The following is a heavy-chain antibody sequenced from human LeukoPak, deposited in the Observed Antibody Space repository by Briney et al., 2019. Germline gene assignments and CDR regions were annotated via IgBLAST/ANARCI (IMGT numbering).Heavy chain of an antibody. CDR3: ARDATRGGDFDY. V-gene: IGHV3-7*01. J-gene: IGHJ4*02. D-gene: IGHD3-16*01. Sequence: GGSLRLSFAASGFTFSSYWMTWVRQAPGKGLEWVANINQGGSEKYYVDSVKGRFTISRGNAKNSLYLQMNSLRAEDTAVYYCARDATRGGDFDYWGQGTLVTVSS. CDR2: INQGGSEK. CDR1: GFTFSSYW.